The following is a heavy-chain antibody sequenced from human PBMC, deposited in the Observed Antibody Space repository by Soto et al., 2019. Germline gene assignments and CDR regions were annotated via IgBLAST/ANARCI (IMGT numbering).Heavy chain of an antibody. CDR1: GFTFSSYG. Sequence: PVGSLRLSCAASGFTFSSYGMHWVRQAPGKGLEWVAVISYDGSNKYYADSVKGRFTISRDNSKNTLYLQMNSLRAEDTAVYYCAKGILWFGEPNSDYWGQGTLVTVSS. CDR3: AKGILWFGEPNSDY. D-gene: IGHD3-10*01. CDR2: ISYDGSNK. V-gene: IGHV3-30*18. J-gene: IGHJ4*02.